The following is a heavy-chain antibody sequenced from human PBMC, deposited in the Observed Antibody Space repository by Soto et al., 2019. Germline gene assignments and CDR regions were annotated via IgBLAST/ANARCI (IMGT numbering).Heavy chain of an antibody. CDR3: AKDRRADWESYYYYAMDV. D-gene: IGHD1-26*01. CDR1: GGTFSSFT. CDR2: IIPIYGTA. Sequence: QVQLVQSGAEVKKPGSSVKVSCKASGGTFSSFTISWVRQAPGQGLEWMGGIIPIYGTANYAQKFQGRVTITADASKRTADMELSSLRSEDTAVYYCAKDRRADWESYYYYAMDVWCQGTTVTVSS. J-gene: IGHJ6*02. V-gene: IGHV1-69*01.